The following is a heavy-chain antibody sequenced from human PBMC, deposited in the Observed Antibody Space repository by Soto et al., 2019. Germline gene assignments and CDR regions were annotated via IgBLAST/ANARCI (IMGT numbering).Heavy chain of an antibody. CDR3: ARRYKDGRRDCISTSCLFDP. D-gene: IGHD2-2*01. V-gene: IGHV3-30-3*01. CDR2: ISYDGSNK. CDR1: GFTFNTYA. Sequence: QVQLVESGGGVVQPGGSLRLSCAASGFTFNTYAMHWVRQAPGKGLEWMAVISYDGSNKHYADSVKGRFTISRDNSKNTLYLQEDSLRAEDTAVYYCARRYKDGRRDCISTSCLFDPWGQGTLVIVSS. J-gene: IGHJ5*02.